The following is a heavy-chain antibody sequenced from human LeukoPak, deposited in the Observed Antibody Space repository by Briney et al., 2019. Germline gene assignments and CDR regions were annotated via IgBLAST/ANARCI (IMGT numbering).Heavy chain of an antibody. V-gene: IGHV4-59*01. Sequence: PSETLSLTCTVSAVSITSYYWNWIRQPPGKGLEWIGYVHFSGRSLYNPSLKSRVTLSTDTSKNHITLDLNFVTAADTAVYYCARWGGDSLRAYDVWGQGTMATVSS. CDR2: VHFSGRS. CDR1: AVSITSYY. J-gene: IGHJ3*01. D-gene: IGHD2-21*02. CDR3: ARWGGDSLRAYDV.